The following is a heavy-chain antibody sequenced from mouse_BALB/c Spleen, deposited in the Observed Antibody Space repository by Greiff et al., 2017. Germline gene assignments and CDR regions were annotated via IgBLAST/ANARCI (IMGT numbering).Heavy chain of an antibody. CDR3: ARHGEVRRTWFAY. CDR2: ISSGGGST. CDR1: GFAFSSYD. V-gene: IGHV5-12-1*01. Sequence: EVKLQESGGGLVKPGGSLKLSCAASGFAFSSYDMSWVRQTPEKRLEWVAYISSGGGSTYYPDTVKGRFTISRDNAKNTLYLQMSSLKSEDTAMYYCARHGEVRRTWFAYWGQGTLVTVSA. D-gene: IGHD2-14*01. J-gene: IGHJ3*01.